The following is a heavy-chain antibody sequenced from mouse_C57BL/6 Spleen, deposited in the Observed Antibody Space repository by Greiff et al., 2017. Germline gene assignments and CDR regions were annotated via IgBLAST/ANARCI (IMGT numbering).Heavy chain of an antibody. V-gene: IGHV5-17*01. Sequence: EVKLMESGGGLVKPGGSLKLSCAASGFTFSDYGMHWVRQAPEKGLEWVAYISSGSSTIYYADTVKGRFTISRDNAKNTLFLQMTSLRSEDTAMYYCAKNDYDVPSYYAMDYWGQGTSVTVSS. D-gene: IGHD2-4*01. CDR1: GFTFSDYG. CDR3: AKNDYDVPSYYAMDY. J-gene: IGHJ4*01. CDR2: ISSGSSTI.